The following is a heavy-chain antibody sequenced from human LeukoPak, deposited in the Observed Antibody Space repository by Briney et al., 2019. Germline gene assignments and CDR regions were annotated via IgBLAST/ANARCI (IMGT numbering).Heavy chain of an antibody. CDR1: GYSISSGYY. D-gene: IGHD2-2*01. J-gene: IGHJ5*02. Sequence: PSETLSLTCTVSGYSISSGYYWGWIRQPPGKGLEWIGYIYYSGSTNYNPSLKSQVTISVDTSKNQFSLKLNSVSAADTAVYYCARLTVPLRFDPWGQGTLVTVSS. CDR3: ARLTVPLRFDP. V-gene: IGHV4-61*01. CDR2: IYYSGST.